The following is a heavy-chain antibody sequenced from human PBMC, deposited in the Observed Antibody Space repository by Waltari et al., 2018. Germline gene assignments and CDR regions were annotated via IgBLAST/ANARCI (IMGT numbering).Heavy chain of an antibody. Sequence: EVQLLESGGGLVQPGGSLRLSCAASGFTLSSYAMSWVRQAPGKGLEWVTAISGSGGSTYYADTVKGRFTISRDNSKNTLYLQMNSLRAEDTAVYYCAKDFWSSGYYYWGQGTLVTVSS. J-gene: IGHJ4*02. V-gene: IGHV3-23*01. CDR1: GFTLSSYA. D-gene: IGHD3-22*01. CDR2: ISGSGGST. CDR3: AKDFWSSGYYY.